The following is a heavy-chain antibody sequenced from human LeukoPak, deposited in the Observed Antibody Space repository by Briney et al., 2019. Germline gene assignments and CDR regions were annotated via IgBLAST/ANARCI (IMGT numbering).Heavy chain of an antibody. CDR3: ARGRVTFSFSSCLGY. CDR1: GNTLTSYY. D-gene: IGHD6-6*01. J-gene: IGHJ4*02. Sequence: ASVKVSCKASGNTLTSYYMHWVRQAPGQGLEWMGIINPSGGGTTYAQKFQGRVTMTRDTSTSTVYMELSSLRSEDTAVYFCARGRVTFSFSSCLGYWSQGTLVTVSS. V-gene: IGHV1-46*03. CDR2: INPSGGGT.